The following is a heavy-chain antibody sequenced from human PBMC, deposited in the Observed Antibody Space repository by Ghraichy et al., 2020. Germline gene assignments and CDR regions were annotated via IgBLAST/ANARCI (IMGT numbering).Heavy chain of an antibody. CDR1: GFTFSSYW. D-gene: IGHD2-21*01. CDR3: VKDLVGGGFGAYGMDV. Sequence: GGSLLSCAASGFTFSSYWMHWVRQAPGKGLVWVSRINSDGGSTTYADSVKGRFTISKDNAKNTLYLQMNSLRAEDTAVYYCVKDLVGGGFGAYGMDVWGQGTTVTVSS. V-gene: IGHV3-74*01. CDR2: INSDGGST. J-gene: IGHJ6*02.